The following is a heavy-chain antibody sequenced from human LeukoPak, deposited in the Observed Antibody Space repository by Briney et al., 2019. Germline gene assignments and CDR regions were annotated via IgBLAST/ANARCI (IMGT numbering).Heavy chain of an antibody. CDR3: AKAPITMVRGVTGLFDY. Sequence: GGSLRLSCAASGFTFDDYAMHWVRQAPGKGLEWVSGISWNSGSIGYADSVKGRFTISRDNAKNSLYLQMNSLRAEDTALYYCAKAPITMVRGVTGLFDYWGQGTLVTVSS. D-gene: IGHD3-10*01. J-gene: IGHJ4*02. V-gene: IGHV3-9*01. CDR2: ISWNSGSI. CDR1: GFTFDDYA.